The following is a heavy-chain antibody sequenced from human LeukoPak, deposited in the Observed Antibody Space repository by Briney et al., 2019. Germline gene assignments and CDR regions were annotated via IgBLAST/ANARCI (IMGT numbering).Heavy chain of an antibody. D-gene: IGHD3-10*01. CDR2: IKSKTEGRTT. Sequence: GGSLRLSCAASGFTFSNAWMSWVRQAPRKGLEWVGRIKSKTEGRTTHYAEPVKGRFTISRDDSKNTIYLQMNSLKTEDTAVYYCTAGLCFGELLPPEDWGQGTLVTVSS. V-gene: IGHV3-15*01. CDR3: TAGLCFGELLPPED. J-gene: IGHJ4*02. CDR1: GFTFSNAW.